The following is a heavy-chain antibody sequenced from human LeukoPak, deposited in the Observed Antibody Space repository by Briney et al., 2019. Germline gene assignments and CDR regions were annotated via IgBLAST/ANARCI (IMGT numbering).Heavy chain of an antibody. J-gene: IGHJ5*02. CDR1: GGTFSSYA. CDR2: IIPIFGTA. V-gene: IGHV1-69*13. D-gene: IGHD3-3*01. CDR3: ARGLRITDFWSGYFPS. Sequence: SVKVSCKASGGTFSSYAISWVRQAPGQGLEWMGGIIPIFGTANYAQKFQGRVTITADESTSTAYMELSGLRSEDTAVYYCARGLRITDFWSGYFPSWGQGTLVTVSS.